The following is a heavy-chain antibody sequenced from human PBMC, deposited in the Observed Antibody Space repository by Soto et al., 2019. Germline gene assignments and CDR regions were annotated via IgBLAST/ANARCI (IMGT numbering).Heavy chain of an antibody. CDR3: ARGNYDSSGWGAFDI. CDR2: IYYSGST. D-gene: IGHD3-22*01. V-gene: IGHV4-30-4*01. CDR1: GGSISSGDYY. J-gene: IGHJ3*02. Sequence: SETLSLTCTVSGGSISSGDYYWSWIRQPPGRGLEWIGYIYYSGSTYYNPSLKSRVTISVDTSKNQFSLKLSSVTAADTAVYYCARGNYDSSGWGAFDIWGQGTMVTVSS.